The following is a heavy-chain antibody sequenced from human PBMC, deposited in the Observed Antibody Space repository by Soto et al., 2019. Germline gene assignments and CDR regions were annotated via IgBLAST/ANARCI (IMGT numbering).Heavy chain of an antibody. V-gene: IGHV1-2*04. J-gene: IGHJ6*02. CDR3: AGGHDYDYVLDPYGMDV. D-gene: IGHD3-16*01. Sequence: ASVKVSCKASGYTFTGYYMHWVRQAPGQGLEWMGWINPNSGGTNYAQKFQGWVTMTRDTSISTAYMELSSLRAEDTAVYYCAGGHDYDYVLDPYGMDVWGQGTTVTVSS. CDR1: GYTFTGYY. CDR2: INPNSGGT.